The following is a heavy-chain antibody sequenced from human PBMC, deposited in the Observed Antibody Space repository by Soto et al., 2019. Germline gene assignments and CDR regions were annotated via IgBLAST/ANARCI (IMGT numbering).Heavy chain of an antibody. CDR1: GYTFTSYD. CDR2: MNPNSGNT. CDR3: ARSGYSSRWYETYFDY. D-gene: IGHD6-19*01. Sequence: WASVKVSCKASGYTFTSYDINWVRQATGQGLEWMGWMNPNSGNTGYAQKFQGRVTMTRNTSISTAYMELSSLRSEDTAVYYCARSGYSSRWYETYFDYWGQGTLVTVSS. V-gene: IGHV1-8*01. J-gene: IGHJ4*02.